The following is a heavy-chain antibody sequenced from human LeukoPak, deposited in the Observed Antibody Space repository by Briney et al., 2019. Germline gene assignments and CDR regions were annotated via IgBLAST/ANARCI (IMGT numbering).Heavy chain of an antibody. CDR1: GFTFSDYY. D-gene: IGHD3-16*02. V-gene: IGHV3-11*01. CDR2: ISSSGSTI. CDR3: ARLRLGELSLYFDY. J-gene: IGHJ4*02. Sequence: GGSLRPSCAASGFTFSDYYMSWIRQAPGKGLEWVSYISSSGSTIYYADSVKGRFTISRDNAKNSLYLQMNSLRAEDTAVYYCARLRLGELSLYFDYWGQGTLVTVSS.